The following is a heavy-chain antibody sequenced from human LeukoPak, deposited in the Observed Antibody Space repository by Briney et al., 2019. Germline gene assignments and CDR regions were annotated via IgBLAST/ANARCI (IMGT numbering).Heavy chain of an antibody. CDR3: ASGAYVDTHYFDY. D-gene: IGHD5-18*01. CDR2: ISSSSSYI. J-gene: IGHJ4*02. CDR1: GFTLSSYS. V-gene: IGHV3-21*01. Sequence: GGSLRLSCAASGFTLSSYSMNWVRQAPGKGLEWVSSISSSSSYIYYADSVKGRFTISRDNAKNSLYLQMNSLRAEDTAVYYCASGAYVDTHYFDYWGQGTLVTVSS.